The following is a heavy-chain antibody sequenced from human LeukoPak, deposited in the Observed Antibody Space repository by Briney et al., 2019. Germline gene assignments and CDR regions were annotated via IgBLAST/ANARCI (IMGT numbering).Heavy chain of an antibody. D-gene: IGHD5/OR15-5a*01. CDR2: MNPRSGST. Sequence: ASVKVSCKASGYTFTNFDINWVRQATGQGLEWMGWMNPRSGSTGYAQKFQGRVTMTRDTSTSTVYMELSSLRSEDTAVYYCARDSLGMSTLDSWGQGTLVTVSS. V-gene: IGHV1-8*01. CDR1: GYTFTNFD. J-gene: IGHJ4*02. CDR3: ARDSLGMSTLDS.